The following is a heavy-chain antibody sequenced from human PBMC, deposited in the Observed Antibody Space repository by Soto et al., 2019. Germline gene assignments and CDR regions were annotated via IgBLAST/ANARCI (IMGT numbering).Heavy chain of an antibody. CDR1: GYTFTVYY. Sequence: ASVKVSCKASGYTFTVYYMHWVRQAPGQGLEWMGWINANSGNTNYAQKLQGRVTMTTDTSTSTAYMELRSLRSDDTAVYYCARDAADGCSSTSCYPEYNWFDPWGQGTLVTVSS. V-gene: IGHV1-18*04. D-gene: IGHD2-2*01. CDR3: ARDAADGCSSTSCYPEYNWFDP. CDR2: INANSGNT. J-gene: IGHJ5*02.